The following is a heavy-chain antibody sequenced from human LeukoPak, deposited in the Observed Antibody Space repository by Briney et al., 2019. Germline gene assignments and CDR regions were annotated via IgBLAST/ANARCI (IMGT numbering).Heavy chain of an antibody. CDR1: GGSVSSYY. V-gene: IGHV4-59*02. J-gene: IGHJ4*02. CDR2: IYYSGRT. Sequence: SETLSLTCTVSGGSVSSYYWSWIRQAPGKGLEWIGDIYYSGRTNYNPSLKSRVTISVDTSKNQFSLRLTSVTAADTAVYYCRTDRYGDYGDYIDYWGQGTLATVSS. D-gene: IGHD4-17*01. CDR3: RTDRYGDYGDYIDY.